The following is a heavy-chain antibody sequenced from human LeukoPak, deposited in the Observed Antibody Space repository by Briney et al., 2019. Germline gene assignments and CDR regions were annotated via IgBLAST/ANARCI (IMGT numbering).Heavy chain of an antibody. CDR2: ISSSGSTI. D-gene: IGHD3-10*01. J-gene: IGHJ4*02. CDR3: AKETPGVLLWFGEPDFDY. CDR1: GFTFSDYY. Sequence: GGSLRLSCAASGFTFSDYYMSWIRQAPGKGLEWVSYISSSGSTIYYADSVKGRFTISRDNAKNSLYLQMNSLRAEDTAVYYCAKETPGVLLWFGEPDFDYWGQGTLVTVSS. V-gene: IGHV3-11*01.